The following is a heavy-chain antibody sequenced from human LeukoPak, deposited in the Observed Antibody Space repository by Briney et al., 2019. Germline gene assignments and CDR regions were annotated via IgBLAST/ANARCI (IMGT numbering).Heavy chain of an antibody. CDR3: AKDQSTIALAGTFDY. J-gene: IGHJ4*02. V-gene: IGHV3-23*01. CDR1: GFTFSSYA. CDR2: ISGSGGST. Sequence: GGSLRLSCAASGFTFSSYAMSWVRQAPGKGLEWVSAISGSGGSTYYAVSVKGRFTISRDNSKNTLYLQMISLRAEDTAVYYCAKDQSTIALAGTFDYWGQGTLVTVSS. D-gene: IGHD6-19*01.